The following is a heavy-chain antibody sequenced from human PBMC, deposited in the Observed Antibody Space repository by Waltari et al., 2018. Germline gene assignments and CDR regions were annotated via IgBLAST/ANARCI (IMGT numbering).Heavy chain of an antibody. CDR1: GFTFRSYW. V-gene: IGHV3-7*01. J-gene: IGHJ4*02. D-gene: IGHD3-10*01. CDR2: IKQDGSEK. CDR3: ASWGHSYGPDY. Sequence: EVQLVESGGGLVQPGGSLRLSCAASGFTFRSYWMSWVRQAPGTGLEWVANIKQDGSEKYYVDSVKGRFTISRDNAKNSLYLQMNSLRAEDTAVYYCASWGHSYGPDYWGQGTLVTVSS.